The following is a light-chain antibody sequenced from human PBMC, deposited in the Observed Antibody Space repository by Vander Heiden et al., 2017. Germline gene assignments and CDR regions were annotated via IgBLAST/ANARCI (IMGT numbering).Light chain of an antibody. CDR2: DGS. V-gene: IGKV3-15*01. CDR1: QNIGNK. Sequence: EIVMTQPPDTLSVSPGEGATLPCRPSQNIGNKFAWYQQKPGRAPRRLMCDGSTRGTGSPARFSGTGSGTEFTLTISSLQSEDLAMCYWRQYDNWPPLTFGGGTKVDIK. CDR3: RQYDNWPPLT. J-gene: IGKJ4*01.